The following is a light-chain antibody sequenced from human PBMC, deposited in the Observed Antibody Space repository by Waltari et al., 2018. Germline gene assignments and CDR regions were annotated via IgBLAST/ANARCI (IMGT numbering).Light chain of an antibody. V-gene: IGLV3-21*04. CDR3: QVWDGSTDHYV. Sequence: SYVLTQPPSLSVALGKTARIPCGANNIGPTTVHWYQHKPGQAPVLLIYSDTDRPSGIPERFTGSKSGTTATLTISTVEAGDEADYYCQVWDGSTDHYVFGSGTKVTV. J-gene: IGLJ1*01. CDR1: NIGPTT. CDR2: SDT.